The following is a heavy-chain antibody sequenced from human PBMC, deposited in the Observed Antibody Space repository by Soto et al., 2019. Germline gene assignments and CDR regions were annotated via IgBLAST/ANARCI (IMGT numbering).Heavy chain of an antibody. CDR3: AKDDEQGEVRGVHPNWFDP. V-gene: IGHV3-23*01. J-gene: IGHJ5*02. Sequence: EVQLLESGGGLVQPGGSLRLSCAASGFTFSSYAMSWVRQAPGKGLAWVSAISGSGGSTYYADSVKGRFTISRDNSKNTLYLQMNSLRAEDTAVYYCAKDDEQGEVRGVHPNWFDPRGQGTLVTVSS. CDR2: ISGSGGST. D-gene: IGHD3-10*01. CDR1: GFTFSSYA.